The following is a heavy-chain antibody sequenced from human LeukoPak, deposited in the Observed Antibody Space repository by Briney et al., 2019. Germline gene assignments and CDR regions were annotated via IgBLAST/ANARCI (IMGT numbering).Heavy chain of an antibody. CDR1: GGSISTSGYY. V-gene: IGHV4-39*01. CDR2: IYYSGST. D-gene: IGHD3-22*01. J-gene: IGHJ4*02. Sequence: PSETLSLTCIVSGGSISTSGYYWAWIRQPPGKGLEWIGSIYYSGSTYYNPSLKSRVTISVDTSKNQFSLKLSSVTAADTAVYYCAKQYDSSGSYWGQGTLVTVSS. CDR3: AKQYDSSGSY.